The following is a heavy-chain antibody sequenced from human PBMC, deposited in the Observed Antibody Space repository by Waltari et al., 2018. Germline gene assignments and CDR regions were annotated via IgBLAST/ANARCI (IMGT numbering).Heavy chain of an antibody. V-gene: IGHV3-23*01. Sequence: EVQLLESGGGLVQPGGSLRLSCAASGFTFISHAMTWVRQAPGKGLEWVSSISGPALTTFYADSVKGRFSVSRDNSKNTLYLQINGLRADDTAVYYCAKAGGIAAAEFQFDFWGRGTLVTVSS. J-gene: IGHJ4*02. CDR1: GFTFISHA. CDR3: AKAGGIAAAEFQFDF. CDR2: ISGPALTT. D-gene: IGHD6-13*01.